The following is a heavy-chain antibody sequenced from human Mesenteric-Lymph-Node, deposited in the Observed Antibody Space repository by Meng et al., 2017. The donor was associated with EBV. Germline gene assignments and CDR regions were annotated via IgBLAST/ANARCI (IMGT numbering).Heavy chain of an antibody. CDR1: GGTFSGYS. J-gene: IGHJ4*02. D-gene: IGHD4-17*01. V-gene: IGHV4-34*01. CDR3: ARGPPTLTSYVYFDY. Sequence: QEQLRQWGAGLLKPSETLSLTCVVYGGTFSGYSWTWIRQPPGKGPEWIGEINQSGSTNYSPSLKSRVTISVDTSKTQFSLNLRSVTAADTAVYYCARGPPTLTSYVYFDYWGQGILVTVSS. CDR2: INQSGST.